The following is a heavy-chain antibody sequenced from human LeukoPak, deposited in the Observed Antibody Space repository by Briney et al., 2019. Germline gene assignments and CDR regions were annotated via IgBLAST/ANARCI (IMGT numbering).Heavy chain of an antibody. Sequence: GGSLRLSCAASGFTVSSNYMSWVRQAPGKGLEWVSVIYNGGRTYYADSVKGRFTMSRDNSKNTLYLQMNSLRAEDTALYYCSTDPRLLMYWGHGTLVTVSS. CDR3: STDPRLLMY. V-gene: IGHV3-53*01. D-gene: IGHD2-8*01. J-gene: IGHJ4*01. CDR1: GFTVSSNY. CDR2: IYNGGRT.